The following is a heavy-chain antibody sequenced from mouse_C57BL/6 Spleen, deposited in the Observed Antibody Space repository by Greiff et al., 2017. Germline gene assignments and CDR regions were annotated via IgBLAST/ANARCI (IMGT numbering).Heavy chain of an antibody. Sequence: VQLKQSGPELVKPGASVKIPCKASGYTFTDYNMDWVKQSHGKSLEWIGDINPNNGGTIYNQKFKGKATLTVDKSSSTAYMELRSLTSEDTAVYYCARGLGRRAWFAYWGQGTLVTVSA. CDR1: GYTFTDYN. CDR3: ARGLGRRAWFAY. CDR2: INPNNGGT. D-gene: IGHD4-1*01. J-gene: IGHJ3*01. V-gene: IGHV1-18*01.